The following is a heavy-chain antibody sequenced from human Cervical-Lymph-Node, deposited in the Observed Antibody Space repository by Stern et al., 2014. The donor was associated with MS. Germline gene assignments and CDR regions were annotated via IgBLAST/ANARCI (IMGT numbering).Heavy chain of an antibody. D-gene: IGHD2-15*01. CDR1: GFTFSSYG. CDR3: ARDGYCSGGSCYSYFDY. V-gene: IGHV3-33*01. CDR2: IWYAGSNT. Sequence: VQLVESGGGVVQPGRSLRLSCAASGFTFSSYGMYWVRPAPGKGLEWVAVIWYAGSNTYYADSVTGPFTFSSAHSKNTLYLQMKSLRAEDTAVYYCARDGYCSGGSCYSYFDYWGQGTLVTVSS. J-gene: IGHJ4*02.